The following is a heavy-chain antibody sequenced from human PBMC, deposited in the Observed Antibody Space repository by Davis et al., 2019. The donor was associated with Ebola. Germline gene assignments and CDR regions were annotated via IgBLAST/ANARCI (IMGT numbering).Heavy chain of an antibody. CDR1: GYTFNSYY. V-gene: IGHV1-46*02. CDR2: INPSGAST. D-gene: IGHD6-13*01. J-gene: IGHJ4*02. Sequence: AASVKVSCKASGYTFNSYYMHWVRQAPGQGLEWMGVINPSGASTSYALKFQGRVTMTRDTSTTTVYMELSSLTSDDTAVYYCARAGAAGRRFDYWGQGTLVTVSS. CDR3: ARAGAAGRRFDY.